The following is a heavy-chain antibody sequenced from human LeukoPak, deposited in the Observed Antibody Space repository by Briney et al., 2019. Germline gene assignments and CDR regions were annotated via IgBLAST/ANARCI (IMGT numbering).Heavy chain of an antibody. CDR3: ARVGVPGSFDY. J-gene: IGHJ4*02. D-gene: IGHD3-3*01. CDR2: IDYSGNT. Sequence: SETLSLTCTVSGGSISSYYGSWIRQPPGKGLEWIGYIDYSGNTNYNPSHKRRVSLSIDPSKNQFSLNRSSVTAADTAVYYCARVGVPGSFDYWGQGTLVTVPS. CDR1: GGSISSYY. V-gene: IGHV4-59*01.